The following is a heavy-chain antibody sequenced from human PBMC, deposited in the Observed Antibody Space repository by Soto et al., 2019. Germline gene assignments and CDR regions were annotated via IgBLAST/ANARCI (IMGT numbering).Heavy chain of an antibody. V-gene: IGHV1-2*02. CDR1: GDTFTVYY. D-gene: IGHD4-4*01. CDR3: ARDQGHRGDYSDYYEDYGMDV. CDR2: IKPNSGGT. Sequence: GGSVKVSCKAAGDTFTVYYMHWVRQAPGQGLEWMGWIKPNSGGTNYAQKFQGRVTMTRDTSISTAYMELSRLRSDGTAVYYCARDQGHRGDYSDYYEDYGMDVWGQGTTVTVSS. J-gene: IGHJ6*02.